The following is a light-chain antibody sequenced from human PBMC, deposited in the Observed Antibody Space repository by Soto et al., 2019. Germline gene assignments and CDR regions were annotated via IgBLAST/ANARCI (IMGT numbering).Light chain of an antibody. V-gene: IGKV3-20*01. CDR2: DTS. J-gene: IGKJ1*01. CDR1: QNVRDSY. Sequence: EIVLTQSPGTLSLSPGERATLSCRASQNVRDSYLAWYQQKPGQAHSPLLYDTSTRATGVPYRFSGSGSGTDFAHTVRRVEPEDFALYFCQQYGSSPGTFGQGTKVEI. CDR3: QQYGSSPGT.